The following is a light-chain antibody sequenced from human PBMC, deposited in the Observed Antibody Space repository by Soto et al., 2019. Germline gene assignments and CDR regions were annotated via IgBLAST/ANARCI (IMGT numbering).Light chain of an antibody. CDR2: SNN. Sequence: QSALTQPPSASGTPGQRVTISCSGSSSNIGRDTVNWYQQLPGTAPKLLIYSNNQRPSGVPDRFSGSKSGTSASLAISGLQSEDEADYYCAVWDGSLNGWVFGGGTKLTVL. V-gene: IGLV1-44*01. CDR1: SSNIGRDT. J-gene: IGLJ3*02. CDR3: AVWDGSLNGWV.